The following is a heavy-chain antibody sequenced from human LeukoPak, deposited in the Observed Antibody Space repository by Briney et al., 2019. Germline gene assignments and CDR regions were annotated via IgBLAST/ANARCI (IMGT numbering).Heavy chain of an antibody. CDR2: IYYSGST. J-gene: IGHJ4*02. D-gene: IGHD1-1*01. CDR3: ARHSQSGWARHIDY. Sequence: SETLSLTCTVSGGSISSYYWSWIRQPPGKGLEWIGYIYYSGSTNYNPSLKSRVTISVDTSKNQFSLKLSSVTAADTAIYYCARHSQSGWARHIDYWGQGTLVTVSS. CDR1: GGSISSYY. V-gene: IGHV4-59*08.